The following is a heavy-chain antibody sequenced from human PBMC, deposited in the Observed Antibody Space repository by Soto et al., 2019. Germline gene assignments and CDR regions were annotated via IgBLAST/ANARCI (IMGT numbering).Heavy chain of an antibody. V-gene: IGHV3-30-3*01. CDR3: ARPDIVAAYSSGWYGGYYFGC. CDR1: GFTLSSYA. CDR2: ISYDGSDK. J-gene: IGHJ4*02. Sequence: GGSLRLSCAASGFTLSSYAMHWVRQAPGKGLEWVALISYDGSDKYYADSVQGRFTISRDNSKNTLYLQMNSLRAEDTAVYYCARPDIVAAYSSGWYGGYYFGCWRQGTQVTVSS. D-gene: IGHD6-19*01.